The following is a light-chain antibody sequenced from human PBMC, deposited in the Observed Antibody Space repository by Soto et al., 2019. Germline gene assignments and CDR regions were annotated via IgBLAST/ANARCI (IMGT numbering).Light chain of an antibody. V-gene: IGKV3-11*01. J-gene: IGKJ4*02. CDR2: DSS. CDR3: QQRSNWPLT. Sequence: EIVLTQFPATLSLSPGERASLSCRASQSVSSYLAWYQQKRGQAPRLLIYDSSNRATGIPARFSGSGSGTDFSLTISSLEPEDFAVYYCQQRSNWPLTCGGGTKVDIK. CDR1: QSVSSY.